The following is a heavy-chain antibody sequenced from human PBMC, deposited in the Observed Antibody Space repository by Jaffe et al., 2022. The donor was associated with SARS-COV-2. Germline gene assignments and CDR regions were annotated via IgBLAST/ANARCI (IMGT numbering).Heavy chain of an antibody. J-gene: IGHJ6*02. CDR2: ISSSGSTI. D-gene: IGHD3-16*01. CDR3: ARGGLVPTGGIVYYYYGMDV. V-gene: IGHV3-48*03. CDR1: GFTFSSYE. Sequence: EVQLVESGGGLVQPGGSLRLSCAASGFTFSSYEMNWVRQAPGKGLEWVSYISSSGSTIYYADSVKGRFTISRDNAKNSLYLQMNSLRAEDTAVYYCARGGLVPTGGIVYYYYGMDVWGQGTTVTVSS.